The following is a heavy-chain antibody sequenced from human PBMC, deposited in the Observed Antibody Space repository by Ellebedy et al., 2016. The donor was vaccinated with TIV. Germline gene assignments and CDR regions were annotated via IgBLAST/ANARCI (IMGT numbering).Heavy chain of an antibody. CDR1: GFTFSSYA. CDR2: IRSKANSYAT. Sequence: GESLKISXAASGFTFSSYAMSWVRQAPGKGLEWVGRIRSKANSYATAYAASVKGRFTISRDDSKNTAYLQMNSLKTEDTAVYYCTRPVAAAGLRGGDYWGQGTLVTVSS. V-gene: IGHV3-73*01. CDR3: TRPVAAAGLRGGDY. J-gene: IGHJ4*02. D-gene: IGHD6-13*01.